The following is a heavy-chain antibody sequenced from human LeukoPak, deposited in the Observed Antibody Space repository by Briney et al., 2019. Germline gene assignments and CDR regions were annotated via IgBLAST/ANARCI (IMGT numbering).Heavy chain of an antibody. V-gene: IGHV4-31*03. Sequence: TLSLTCTVSGGSISSDDYFWTWIRQHPGKGLEWIGYIYHSGNSYYNPSLKSRGTMSVDTSKNQFSLKLGSVTAADTAVYYCARVTAATGRGSFFDYWGQGTLVTVSS. CDR1: GGSISSDDYF. CDR3: ARVTAATGRGSFFDY. D-gene: IGHD6-13*01. CDR2: IYHSGNS. J-gene: IGHJ4*02.